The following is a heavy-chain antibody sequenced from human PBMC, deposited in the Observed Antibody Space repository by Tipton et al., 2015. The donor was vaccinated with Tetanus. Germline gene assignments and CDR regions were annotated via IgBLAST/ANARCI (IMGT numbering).Heavy chain of an antibody. CDR3: ARIGWLQQNKPAFDIWGQGTVVTVSSGMDV. CDR2: VHYSGST. Sequence: TLSLTCTVSGGSINSGGYFWSWIRQHPGRGLEWIGYVHYSGSTNYSPSLRSRVTLSVDTSKNQFSLKLSSVTAADTAVYYCARIGWLQQNKPAFDIWGQGTVVTVSSGMDVWGQGTTVTVSS. CDR1: GGSINSGGYF. V-gene: IGHV4-61*08. J-gene: IGHJ6*02. D-gene: IGHD6-19*01.